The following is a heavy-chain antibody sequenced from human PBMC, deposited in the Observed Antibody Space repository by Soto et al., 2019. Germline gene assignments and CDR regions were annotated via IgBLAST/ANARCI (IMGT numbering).Heavy chain of an antibody. Sequence: TLSLTCTVSGASISSGGYYWSWIRQHPGKGLEWIGYIYYSGSTYYNPSLKSRVTISVDTSKNQFSLKLSSVTAADTAVYYCARFTSTFWSGYYRNYYYYYMDVWGKGTTVTV. CDR2: IYYSGST. J-gene: IGHJ6*03. V-gene: IGHV4-31*03. CDR3: ARFTSTFWSGYYRNYYYYYMDV. CDR1: GASISSGGYY. D-gene: IGHD3-3*01.